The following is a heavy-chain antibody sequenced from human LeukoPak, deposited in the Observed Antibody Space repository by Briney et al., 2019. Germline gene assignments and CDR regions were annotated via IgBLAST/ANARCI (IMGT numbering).Heavy chain of an antibody. V-gene: IGHV1-69*04. Sequence: SVKVSCKASGGTFSSYAISWVRQAPGQGLEWMGRIIPILGIANYAQKFQGRVTITADKSTSTAYMELSSLRSEDTAVYYCARPTTVAHDAFDIWGQGTMVTVSS. D-gene: IGHD4-23*01. CDR2: IIPILGIA. J-gene: IGHJ3*02. CDR3: ARPTTVAHDAFDI. CDR1: GGTFSSYA.